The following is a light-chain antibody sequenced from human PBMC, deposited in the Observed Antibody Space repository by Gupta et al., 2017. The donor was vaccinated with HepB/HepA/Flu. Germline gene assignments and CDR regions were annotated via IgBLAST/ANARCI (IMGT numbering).Light chain of an antibody. V-gene: IGKV3-11*01. CDR3: QQRSTWPT. Sequence: EIVLTQSPATLSLSPGERATLSCRASQSVSSYLAWYQQKPGQAPRLLIYDASNRATGIPARFSGSGSGXDFTLTXSRLEPEDFAVYYCQQRSTWPTFGXGTKVEIK. CDR2: DAS. J-gene: IGKJ4*01. CDR1: QSVSSY.